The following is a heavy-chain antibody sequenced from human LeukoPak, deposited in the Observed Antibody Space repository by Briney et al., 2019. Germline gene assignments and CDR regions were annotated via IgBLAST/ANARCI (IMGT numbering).Heavy chain of an antibody. J-gene: IGHJ4*02. CDR3: ASGNGMVRGVTRLDY. CDR2: INHSGST. V-gene: IGHV4-34*01. D-gene: IGHD3-10*01. Sequence: SETLSLTCAVYGGSFSGYYWSWIRQPPGKGLEWIGEINHSGSTNYNPSLKSRVTISVDTSKNQFSLKLSSVTAADTAVYYCASGNGMVRGVTRLDYWGQGTLVTVSS. CDR1: GGSFSGYY.